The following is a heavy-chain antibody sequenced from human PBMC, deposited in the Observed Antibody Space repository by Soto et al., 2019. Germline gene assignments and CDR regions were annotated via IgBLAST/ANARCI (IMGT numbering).Heavy chain of an antibody. D-gene: IGHD6-19*01. CDR2: ISYDGSNE. V-gene: IGHV3-30*18. CDR3: AKYLAVAAGWFDP. J-gene: IGHJ5*02. Sequence: QPGGSLRLSCAASGFTFNTYGMHWVRQAPGKGLEWVAFISYDGSNEYYADSVKGRFTISRDNSKNTVFLQMNSLRGEDTAVYYCAKYLAVAAGWFDPWGQGALVTVSS. CDR1: GFTFNTYG.